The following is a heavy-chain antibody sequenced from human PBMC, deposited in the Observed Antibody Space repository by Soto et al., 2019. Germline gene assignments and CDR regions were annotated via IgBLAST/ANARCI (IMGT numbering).Heavy chain of an antibody. CDR3: AKDRWDY. D-gene: IGHD2-15*01. V-gene: IGHV3-30*18. CDR2: ISYDGSNK. J-gene: IGHJ4*02. CDR1: GFSLSSYG. Sequence: GSLRLSCAAAGFSLSSYGMHWVRQAPGKGLEWVAVISYDGSNKYYADSVKGRFTISRDNSKNTLYLQMNSLRAEDTAVYYCAKDRWDYWGQGTLVTVSS.